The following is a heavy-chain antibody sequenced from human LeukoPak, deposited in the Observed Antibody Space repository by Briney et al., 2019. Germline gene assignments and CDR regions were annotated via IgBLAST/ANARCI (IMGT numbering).Heavy chain of an antibody. V-gene: IGHV1-18*01. Sequence: GASVKVSCQASGYTFTSYGYSWVRQAPGQGLEWMGWISAYNGNTKYAQNFQGRVTMTTVTSTSTAYMELRSLTFDDTALYYCARAKTLEPSPSNASDIWGQGTMVTVSS. CDR3: ARAKTLEPSPSNASDI. D-gene: IGHD1-1*01. CDR2: ISAYNGNT. J-gene: IGHJ3*02. CDR1: GYTFTSYG.